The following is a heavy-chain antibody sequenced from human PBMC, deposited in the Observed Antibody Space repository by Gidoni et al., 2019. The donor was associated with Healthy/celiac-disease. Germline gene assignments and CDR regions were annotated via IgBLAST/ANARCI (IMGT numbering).Heavy chain of an antibody. CDR3: ARDPRSITMVRG. D-gene: IGHD3-10*01. J-gene: IGHJ4*02. CDR2: IYSGGST. V-gene: IGHV3-53*01. Sequence: EVQLVESGGGLIQPGGSLRLSCAASGFTVSSNYMSWVRQAPGKGLEWVSVIYSGGSTYHADSVKGRFTISRDNSKNTLYLQMNSLRAEDTAVYYCARDPRSITMVRGWGQGTLVTVSS. CDR1: GFTVSSNY.